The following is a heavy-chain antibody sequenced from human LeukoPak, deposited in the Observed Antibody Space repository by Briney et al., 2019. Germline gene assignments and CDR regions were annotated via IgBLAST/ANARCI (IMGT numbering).Heavy chain of an antibody. V-gene: IGHV3-53*01. CDR2: IYSGSST. D-gene: IGHD6-19*01. CDR1: GFIVSSTY. CDR3: ARWSSYSSGWWGFVDY. J-gene: IGHJ4*02. Sequence: QAGGSLRLSCAASGFIVSSTYMTWARQAPGKGLEWVSVIYSGSSTYYADSVKGRFTISRDNSKNTLYLQMNSLRAEDTAVYYCARWSSYSSGWWGFVDYWGQGTLVIVSS.